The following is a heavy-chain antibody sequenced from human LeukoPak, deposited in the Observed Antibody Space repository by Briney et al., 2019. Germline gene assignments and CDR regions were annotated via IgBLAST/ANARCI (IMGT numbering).Heavy chain of an antibody. V-gene: IGHV3-30*02. CDR3: SRSSSWYFPFDY. D-gene: IGHD6-13*01. CDR2: IRYDGSNK. CDR1: GFTFSSYG. J-gene: IGHJ4*02. Sequence: GGSLRLSCAASGFTFSSYGMHWVRQAPGKGLEWVAFIRYDGSNKYYADSVEGRFTISRDNSKNTLYLQMNSLRAEDTALYYCSRSSSWYFPFDYWGQGTLVTVSS.